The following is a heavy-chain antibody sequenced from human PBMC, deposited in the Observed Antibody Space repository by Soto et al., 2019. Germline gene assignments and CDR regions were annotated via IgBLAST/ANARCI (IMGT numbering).Heavy chain of an antibody. D-gene: IGHD6-13*01. J-gene: IGHJ4*02. Sequence: GASVKVSCKASGYTFTSYAMHWVRQAPGQRLEWMGWINAGNGNTKYSQKFQGRVTITRDTSASTAYMELSSLRSDDTAVYYCARHLPYSSSWKTTFDYWGQGTLVTVSS. CDR2: INAGNGNT. V-gene: IGHV1-3*01. CDR1: GYTFTSYA. CDR3: ARHLPYSSSWKTTFDY.